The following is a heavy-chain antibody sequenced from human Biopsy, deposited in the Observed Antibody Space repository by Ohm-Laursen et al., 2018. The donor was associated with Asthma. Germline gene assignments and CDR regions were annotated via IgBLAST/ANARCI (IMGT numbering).Heavy chain of an antibody. CDR1: SGSGGYMRSGNYY. CDR3: VRGSSSWHHGPFHYYYGLDV. V-gene: IGHV4-39*01. J-gene: IGHJ6*02. Sequence: PGTLSLTCSLSSGSGGYMRSGNYYWGWIRQPPGKGLEWIGSIYYSGTTYYNPSLKSRVTVSADTPKNQFFLKLTSVTAADTAVYYCVRGSSSWHHGPFHYYYGLDVWGQGTTATVSS. CDR2: IYYSGTT. D-gene: IGHD6-13*01.